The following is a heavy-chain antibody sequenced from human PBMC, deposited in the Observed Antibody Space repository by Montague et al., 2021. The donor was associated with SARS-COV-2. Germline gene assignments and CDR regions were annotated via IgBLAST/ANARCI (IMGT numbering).Heavy chain of an antibody. CDR1: AGAIRDTDYF. V-gene: IGHV4-39*01. CDR2: IYYSGTT. CDR3: ARHRDNLGSLNWFAP. Sequence: SETLSLTCTVSAGAIRDTDYFWGWTRQPPGKGLEWIGSIYYSGTTYHNPSLRSRVTISVDTSKNQFSLKLSSVTAADTAVYFCARHRDNLGSLNWFAPWGQGTLVTVSS. D-gene: IGHD3-16*01. J-gene: IGHJ5*02.